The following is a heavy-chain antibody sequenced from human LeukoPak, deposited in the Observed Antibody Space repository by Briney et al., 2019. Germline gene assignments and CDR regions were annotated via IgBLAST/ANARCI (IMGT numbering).Heavy chain of an antibody. Sequence: GGSLRLSCAASGFAFSSYGMHWVRQAPGKGLDWVAVISNDGSKKYYADSVKGRFTISRDNSKNTLSLQVSSLRTEDTAVYYCAKDRYSYAFEYSDSWGQGTLVTVSS. CDR2: ISNDGSKK. CDR3: AKDRYSYAFEYSDS. V-gene: IGHV3-30*18. D-gene: IGHD5-18*01. CDR1: GFAFSSYG. J-gene: IGHJ4*02.